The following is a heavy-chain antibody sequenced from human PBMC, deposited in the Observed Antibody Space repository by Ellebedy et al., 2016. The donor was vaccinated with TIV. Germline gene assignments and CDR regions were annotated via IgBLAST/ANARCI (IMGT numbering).Heavy chain of an antibody. CDR1: GGSISSYY. D-gene: IGHD6-19*01. J-gene: IGHJ4*02. Sequence: SETLSLTCTVSGGSISSYYWSWIRQPPGKGLEWIGYIYYSGSTNYNPSLKSRVTISIDTSKNQFSLKLSSVTAADTAVYYCERGDNRGWLLFDYWGQGTLVTVSS. CDR2: IYYSGST. V-gene: IGHV4-59*01. CDR3: ERGDNRGWLLFDY.